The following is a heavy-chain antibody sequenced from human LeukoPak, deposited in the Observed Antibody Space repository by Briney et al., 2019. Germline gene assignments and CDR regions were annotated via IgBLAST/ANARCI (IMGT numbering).Heavy chain of an antibody. J-gene: IGHJ4*02. D-gene: IGHD2-2*01. CDR3: ARYVLGYCSSTSCYVGAGFDY. CDR1: GGSISSYH. CDR2: IYYSGST. V-gene: IGHV4-59*12. Sequence: SETLSLTCTVSGGSISSYHWSWIRQSPGKGLEWIGYIYYSGSTNYNPSLKSRVTISVDTSKNQFSLKLSSVTAADTAVYYCARYVLGYCSSTSCYVGAGFDYWGQGTLVTVSS.